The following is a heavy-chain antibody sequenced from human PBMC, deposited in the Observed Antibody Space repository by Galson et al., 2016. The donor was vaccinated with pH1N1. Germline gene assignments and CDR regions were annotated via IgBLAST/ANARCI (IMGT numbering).Heavy chain of an antibody. CDR3: AKEGASRSAGYFES. J-gene: IGHJ4*02. CDR2: IYYNGNT. Sequence: SETLSLTCTVSGGSVSNNYYSWIRQSPGKGLEWIAYIYYNGNTKYNPSLKSRVTISLDTSKNQVPLNLTSVTAADTAIYYCAKEGASRSAGYFESWGQGALVTVSS. CDR1: GGSVSNNY. D-gene: IGHD1-26*01. V-gene: IGHV4-59*02.